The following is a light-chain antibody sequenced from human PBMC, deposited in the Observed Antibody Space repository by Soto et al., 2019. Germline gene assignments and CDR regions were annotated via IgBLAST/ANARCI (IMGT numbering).Light chain of an antibody. J-gene: IGKJ5*01. CDR2: GAC. V-gene: IGKV3-20*01. CDR3: PQYRATGIT. Sequence: IVLTQSPGTVLMYHRERAPLSCRASQSVSGSYLAWYQQKPGQAPRLLIYGACSRTTGIPGRFSGSGSGSGFTLTITIWHPDASAIIDIPQYRATGITFGQGTRLEIK. CDR1: QSVSGSY.